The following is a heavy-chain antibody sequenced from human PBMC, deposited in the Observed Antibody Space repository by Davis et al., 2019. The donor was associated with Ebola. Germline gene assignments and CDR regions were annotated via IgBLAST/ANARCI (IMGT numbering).Heavy chain of an antibody. D-gene: IGHD6-6*01. CDR3: ARVRGWSSSTTGFDY. CDR2: IWYDGSNK. J-gene: IGHJ4*02. Sequence: GESLKISCAASGFTFSSYGMHWVRQAPGKGLEWVAVIWYDGSNKYYADSVKGRFTISRDNSKNTLYLQMNSLRAEDTAVYYCARVRGWSSSTTGFDYWGQGTLVTVSS. CDR1: GFTFSSYG. V-gene: IGHV3-30*19.